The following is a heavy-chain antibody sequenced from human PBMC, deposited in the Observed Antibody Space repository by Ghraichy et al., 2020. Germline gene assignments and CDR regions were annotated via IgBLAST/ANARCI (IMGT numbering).Heavy chain of an antibody. CDR1: GFTVSSNY. V-gene: IGHV3-66*02. D-gene: IGHD3-16*01. CDR2: IYSGGST. Sequence: GGSLRLSCAASGFTVSSNYMSWVRQAPGKGLEWVSVIYSGGSTYYADSVKGRFTISRDNSKNTLYLQMNSLRAEDTAVYYCARELDVWGSSYGMDVWGQGTTVTVSS. J-gene: IGHJ6*02. CDR3: ARELDVWGSSYGMDV.